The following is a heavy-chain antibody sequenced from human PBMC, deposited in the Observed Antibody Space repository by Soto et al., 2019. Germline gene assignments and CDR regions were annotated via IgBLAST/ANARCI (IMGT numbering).Heavy chain of an antibody. D-gene: IGHD3-10*01. CDR2: VWYDGTTK. CDR1: GSTFSNYG. J-gene: IGHJ4*02. CDR3: ATVDNYYGSVF. Sequence: QVPLVESGGGVVQPGTSLRLSCAASGSTFSNYGMHWVRQAPGKGLEWVAVVWYDGTTKFYPDSVKGRFTISRDNSNNTLYLQMNSLRVEDTAVDYCATVDNYYGSVFWGQGTLVTVSS. V-gene: IGHV3-33*01.